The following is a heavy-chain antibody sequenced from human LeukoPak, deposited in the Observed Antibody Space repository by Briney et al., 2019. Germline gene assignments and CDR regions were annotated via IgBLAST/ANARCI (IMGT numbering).Heavy chain of an antibody. V-gene: IGHV3-66*01. CDR1: GFTVSDNH. CDR3: MGYGGDSF. D-gene: IGHD4-23*01. Sequence: GGSLRLSCVASGFTVSDNHVSWVRQAPGKGLEWVSLIDSVGGTYYADSVKGRFTISREHSENTLYLQMNSLRAEDTALYYCMGYGGDSFWGQGTLVTVPS. CDR2: IDSVGGT. J-gene: IGHJ4*02.